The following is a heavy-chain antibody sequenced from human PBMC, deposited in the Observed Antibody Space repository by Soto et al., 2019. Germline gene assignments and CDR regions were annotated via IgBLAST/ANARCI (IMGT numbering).Heavy chain of an antibody. D-gene: IGHD6-13*01. CDR3: ARGGMYITSRRWFEP. CDR1: DYTFTSYR. Sequence: ASVKVSCKASDYTFTSYRVHWVRQAPGHGLEWMGWISAFNGNTNYAPKLQDRVTMTTDTSTSTAYMELRSLRSVDTAVYFCARGGMYITSRRWFEPWGQGTLVAVSS. CDR2: ISAFNGNT. V-gene: IGHV1-18*04. J-gene: IGHJ5*02.